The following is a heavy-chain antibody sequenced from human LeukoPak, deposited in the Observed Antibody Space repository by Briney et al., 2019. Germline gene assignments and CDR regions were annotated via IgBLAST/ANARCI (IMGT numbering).Heavy chain of an antibody. CDR1: GGSISSYY. CDR3: ARGALYYYDSSGYSDAFDI. V-gene: IGHV4-59*08. CDR2: IYYSGST. Sequence: PSETLSLTCTVSGGSISSYYWSWIRQPPGKGLEWIGYIYYSGSTNYNPSLKSRVTISVDTSKNQFSLKLSSVTAADTAVYYCARGALYYYDSSGYSDAFDIWGQGTMVTVSS. D-gene: IGHD3-22*01. J-gene: IGHJ3*02.